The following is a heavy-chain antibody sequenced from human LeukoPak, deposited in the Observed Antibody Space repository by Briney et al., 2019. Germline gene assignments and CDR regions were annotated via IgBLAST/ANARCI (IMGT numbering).Heavy chain of an antibody. V-gene: IGHV4-39*01. Sequence: PSETLSLTCTVSGGSISSGGYYWGWIRQPPGKGLEWIGSIYYGGSTYYNPSLKSRVTISVDTSKTQFSLKLTSVTAADTAIYYCARRYYYDNSGFVYWGQGTLVTVSS. CDR2: IYYGGST. CDR3: ARRYYYDNSGFVY. D-gene: IGHD3-22*01. CDR1: GGSISSGGYY. J-gene: IGHJ4*02.